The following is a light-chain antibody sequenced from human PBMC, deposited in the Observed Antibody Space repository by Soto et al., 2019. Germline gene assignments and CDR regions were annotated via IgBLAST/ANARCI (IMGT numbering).Light chain of an antibody. CDR2: KAS. V-gene: IGKV1-5*03. Sequence: DIQMTQSPSTLSASVGDRVTITCRASQTISNWLAWYQQKPGKAPKLLIYKASTLESGVPSRFSGSGSGTEFTLTISGLQPDDFATYYCQQYNSYPWTFGQGTEVEIK. CDR1: QTISNW. CDR3: QQYNSYPWT. J-gene: IGKJ1*01.